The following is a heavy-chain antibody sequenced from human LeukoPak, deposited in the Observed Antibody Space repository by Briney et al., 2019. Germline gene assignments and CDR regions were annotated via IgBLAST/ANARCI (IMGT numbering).Heavy chain of an antibody. CDR2: ISVTGGNT. CDR3: VKDRRATVTTSRFQH. CDR1: GFTFSSSA. D-gene: IGHD4-17*01. V-gene: IGHV3-23*01. J-gene: IGHJ1*01. Sequence: PAGGSLRLSCAASGFTFSSSAMSWVHQAPGKGLEWVSGISVTGGNTYYADSVKGRFTISRDISKNTLYLQMDSLRPEDMALYYCVKDRRATVTTSRFQHWGQGTLVTVSS.